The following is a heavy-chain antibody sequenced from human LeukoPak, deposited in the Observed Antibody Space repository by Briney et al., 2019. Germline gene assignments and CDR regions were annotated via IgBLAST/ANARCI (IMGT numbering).Heavy chain of an antibody. Sequence: SETLSLTCTVSGGSVSSGRYYWSWIRQPPGKGLEWIGYYYYSGSTNYNPSPKTRVTISIDTSKNQFSLKVSSVTAADTAVYYCARKTTGDQGSYFDYWGQGTLVTVSS. CDR2: YYYSGST. D-gene: IGHD1-1*01. CDR3: ARKTTGDQGSYFDY. V-gene: IGHV4-61*01. J-gene: IGHJ4*02. CDR1: GGSVSSGRYY.